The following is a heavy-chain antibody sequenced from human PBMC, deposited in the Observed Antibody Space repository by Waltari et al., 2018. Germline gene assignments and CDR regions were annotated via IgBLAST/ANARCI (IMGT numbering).Heavy chain of an antibody. CDR2: IVPFVGTA. CDR3: ASGCSGGSCPPYYYYYYMDV. CDR1: GGTFSSYA. V-gene: IGHV1-69*14. Sequence: QVQLVQSGAEVKKPGSSVKVSCKASGGTFSSYAISWVRQAPGQGLEWMGGIVPFVGTANTAEKVQGRVTITADKSTRTADMELSSLRSEATAVYYCASGCSGGSCPPYYYYYYMDVWGKGTTVTVSS. J-gene: IGHJ6*03. D-gene: IGHD2-15*01.